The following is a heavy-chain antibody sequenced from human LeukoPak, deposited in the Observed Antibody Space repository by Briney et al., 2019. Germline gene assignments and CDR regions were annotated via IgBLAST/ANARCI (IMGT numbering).Heavy chain of an antibody. CDR2: IKQDGSEE. V-gene: IGHV3-7*01. J-gene: IGHJ5*01. Sequence: GGSLRLSCAASGFTFNSYWMTWVRQAPGKGLEWVASIKQDGSEEFYVDSVKGRFTISRDNTRNSLYLLMSSLRVDDTAVYYCARTASETFYRCFDAWGQEPWSPSPQ. D-gene: IGHD2-21*02. CDR3: ARTASETFYRCFDA. CDR1: GFTFNSYW.